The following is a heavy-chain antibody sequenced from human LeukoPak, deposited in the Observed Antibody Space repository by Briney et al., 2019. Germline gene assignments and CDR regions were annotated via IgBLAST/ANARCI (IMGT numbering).Heavy chain of an antibody. V-gene: IGHV3-21*01. J-gene: IGHJ4*02. CDR2: IDSSSSQI. CDR1: EFTFSSFR. CDR3: ARDLMQ. Sequence: GGSLRLSCVGSEFTFSSFRMNWVRQTPGKGLEWVSWIDSSSSQIDYEDSLQGRFTISRDNAKNSLYLQMNSLRAEDTAVYYCARDLMQGGQGTLVTVSS.